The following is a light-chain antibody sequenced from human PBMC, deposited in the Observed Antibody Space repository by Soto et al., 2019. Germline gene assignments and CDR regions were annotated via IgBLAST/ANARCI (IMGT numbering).Light chain of an antibody. Sequence: QSVLTQPASVSGSPGQSITISCTGTSSDVGGFKYVSWYQQHPGKVPKLILYEVSHRPSGVSNRFSGSKSGNTASLTISGLQAEDEAKYYCSSYTSSRAYVFGIGTKVTVL. V-gene: IGLV2-14*01. J-gene: IGLJ1*01. CDR1: SSDVGGFKY. CDR2: EVS. CDR3: SSYTSSRAYV.